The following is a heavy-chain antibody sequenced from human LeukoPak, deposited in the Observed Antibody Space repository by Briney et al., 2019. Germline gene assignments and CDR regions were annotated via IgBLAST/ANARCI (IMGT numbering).Heavy chain of an antibody. V-gene: IGHV1-2*02. CDR1: GYTFSGYY. J-gene: IGHJ4*02. CDR3: ARASYYDVLTGPSCPDY. D-gene: IGHD3-9*01. CDR2: INPNSGGT. Sequence: ASVEVSCKASGYTFSGYYMHWVRQAPGQGLEWMGWINPNSGGTNYAQKFQGRVTMTRDTSISTAYMELSRVRSDDMAVYYCARASYYDVLTGPSCPDYWGQGTLVTVSS.